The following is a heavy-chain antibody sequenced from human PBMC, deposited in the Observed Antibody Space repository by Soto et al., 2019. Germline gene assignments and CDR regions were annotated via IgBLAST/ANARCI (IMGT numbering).Heavy chain of an antibody. CDR1: GFTVSSNY. V-gene: IGHV3-53*01. D-gene: IGHD6-6*01. CDR3: ARDLLRGAARRYYYYGMDV. CDR2: IYSGGST. Sequence: GGSLRLSCAASGFTVSSNYMIWVRQAPGKGLEWVSVIYSGGSTYYADSVKGRFTISRDNSKNTLYLQMNSLRAEDTAVYYCARDLLRGAARRYYYYGMDVWGQGTTVPVSS. J-gene: IGHJ6*02.